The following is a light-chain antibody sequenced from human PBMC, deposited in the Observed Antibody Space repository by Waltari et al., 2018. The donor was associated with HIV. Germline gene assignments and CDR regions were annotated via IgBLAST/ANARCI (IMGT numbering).Light chain of an antibody. V-gene: IGKV3-15*01. J-gene: IGKJ1*01. CDR2: DQS. Sequence: EIVMTQSPATLSVSPGERATLPCRASQSVSSNLAWYQQRPGQAPRLLIYDQSNRATGIPARFSGSGSGTEFTLTVSSLQSEDFAVYYCQQYNNWPRTFGQGTKVEVK. CDR3: QQYNNWPRT. CDR1: QSVSSN.